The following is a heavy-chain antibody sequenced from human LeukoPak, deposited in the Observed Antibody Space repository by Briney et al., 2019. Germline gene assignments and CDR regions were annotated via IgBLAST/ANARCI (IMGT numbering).Heavy chain of an antibody. J-gene: IGHJ4*02. D-gene: IGHD2-2*01. V-gene: IGHV3-11*04. CDR3: ARDLVVVPAAFYY. CDR2: ITSSGGTI. Sequence: GGSLRLSCAASGFTFSDYFMTWIRQAPGKGLEWVSYITSSGGTIYYADSVKGRFTISRDNAKNSLYLQMNSLRAEDTAVYYCARDLVVVPAAFYYWGQGTLVTVSS. CDR1: GFTFSDYF.